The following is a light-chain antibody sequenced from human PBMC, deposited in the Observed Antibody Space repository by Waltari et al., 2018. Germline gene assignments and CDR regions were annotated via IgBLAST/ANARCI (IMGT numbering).Light chain of an antibody. CDR1: QSISTY. CDR2: DAS. CDR3: QQRNSWPRT. J-gene: IGKJ4*02. Sequence: EIVLTQSPVTLSLSPGERATLSCRASQSISTYLAWYQQKPGQAPRLLIYDASNRAPGIPARFSGSGSGTDFTLTISSLESEDFAVYYCQQRNSWPRTFGRGTKVEIK. V-gene: IGKV3-11*01.